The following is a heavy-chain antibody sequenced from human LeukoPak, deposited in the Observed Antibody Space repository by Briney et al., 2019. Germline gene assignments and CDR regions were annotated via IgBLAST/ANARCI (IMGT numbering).Heavy chain of an antibody. V-gene: IGHV1-8*01. Sequence: ASVKVSCRASGYTFTSYDMNWVRQATGQGLEWRGCMNPNSGNTGYAQKFQGRVTMTRNTSISTAYRELRTLRSEATAVYSCASGLRLAATGTPGRPVDYWGQGTLVTVSS. CDR3: ASGLRLAATGTPGRPVDY. CDR1: GYTFTSYD. J-gene: IGHJ4*02. CDR2: MNPNSGNT. D-gene: IGHD6-13*01.